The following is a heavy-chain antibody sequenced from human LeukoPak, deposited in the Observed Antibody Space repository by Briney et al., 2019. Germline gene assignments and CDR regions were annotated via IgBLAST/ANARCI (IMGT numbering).Heavy chain of an antibody. Sequence: GESLKISCKGSGYSFTTYWIGWVRQMPGKGLEWMGRIDPSDSYTNYSPSFQGHVTISADKSISTAYLPWSSLKASDTAMYYCARHPHCSGGTCLSAFDHWGQGTLVTVSS. CDR1: GYSFTTYW. CDR3: ARHPHCSGGTCLSAFDH. V-gene: IGHV5-10-1*01. CDR2: IDPSDSYT. D-gene: IGHD2-15*01. J-gene: IGHJ4*02.